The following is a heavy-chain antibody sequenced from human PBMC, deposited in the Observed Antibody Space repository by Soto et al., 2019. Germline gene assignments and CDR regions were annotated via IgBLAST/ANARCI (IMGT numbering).Heavy chain of an antibody. J-gene: IGHJ6*03. D-gene: IGHD6-13*01. CDR3: ARQAVRDGSSSWNGQLDYYYYMDV. V-gene: IGHV5-51*01. Sequence: PGESLKISCKGSGYSFTSYWIGWVRQMPGKGLEWMGIIYPGDSDTRYSPSFQGQVTISADKSIGTAYLQWSSLKASDTAMYYCARQAVRDGSSSWNGQLDYYYYMDVWGKGTTVTVSS. CDR1: GYSFTSYW. CDR2: IYPGDSDT.